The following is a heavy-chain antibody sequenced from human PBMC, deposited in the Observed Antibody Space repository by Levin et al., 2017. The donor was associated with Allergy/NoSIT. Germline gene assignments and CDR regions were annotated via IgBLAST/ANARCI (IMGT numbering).Heavy chain of an antibody. CDR2: MNPNSGNT. CDR1: GYTFTSYD. J-gene: IGHJ5*02. Sequence: ASVKVSCKASGYTFTSYDINWVRQATGQGLEWMGWMNPNSGNTGYAQKFQGRVTMTRNTSISTAYMELSSLRSEDTAVYYCARGGDYYGSGSYWIGWFDPWGQGTLVTVSS. CDR3: ARGGDYYGSGSYWIGWFDP. D-gene: IGHD3-10*01. V-gene: IGHV1-8*01.